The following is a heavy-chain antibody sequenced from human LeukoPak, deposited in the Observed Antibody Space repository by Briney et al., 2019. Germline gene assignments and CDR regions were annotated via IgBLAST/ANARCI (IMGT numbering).Heavy chain of an antibody. CDR2: INPNSGGT. CDR1: GYTFTDYY. Sequence: GASVKVSCKASGYTFTDYYMHWVRQAPGQGLEWMGWINPNSGGTKYAQKLQGRVSMTRDTSISTAYMELSSLRSDDTAVYYCARDEGTTVTDYWGQGTLVTVSS. J-gene: IGHJ4*02. V-gene: IGHV1-2*02. D-gene: IGHD4-17*01. CDR3: ARDEGTTVTDY.